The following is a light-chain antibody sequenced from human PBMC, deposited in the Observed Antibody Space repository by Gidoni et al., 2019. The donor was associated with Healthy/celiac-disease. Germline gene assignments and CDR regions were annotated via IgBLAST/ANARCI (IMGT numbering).Light chain of an antibody. V-gene: IGKV3-15*01. CDR3: QQYNNWTPIT. CDR1: QSVSSN. CDR2: GAS. J-gene: IGKJ4*01. Sequence: DIVMTQSPATLSVSPGERDTLSCMASQSVSSNLAWYQQKPGKAPRLLIYGASTRATGIPARFSGRGSGTEFTLTISSLQSEDFAVYYGQQYNNWTPITCXGXTKVESK.